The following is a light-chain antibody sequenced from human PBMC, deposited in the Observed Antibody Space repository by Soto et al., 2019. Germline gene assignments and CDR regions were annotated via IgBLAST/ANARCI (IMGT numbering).Light chain of an antibody. CDR3: SSFVAGSSYV. CDR2: EVD. V-gene: IGLV2-8*01. J-gene: IGLJ1*01. CDR1: SSDVGGFNY. Sequence: QSVLTQPPSASGSPGQSVTISCTGTSSDVGGFNYVSWYQHHPGKVPTFMIYEVDKRPSGVPDRFSGSKSGNTAYLTISGLQAEDESDYFCSSFVAGSSYVFGTGTKLTVL.